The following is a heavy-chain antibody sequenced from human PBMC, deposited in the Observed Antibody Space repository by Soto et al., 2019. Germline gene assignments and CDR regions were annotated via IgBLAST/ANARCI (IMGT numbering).Heavy chain of an antibody. CDR2: INPNSGGT. J-gene: IGHJ4*02. CDR3: ARGGYDFWSGYYTTLEY. Sequence: VQLVQSGAEVKKPGASVKVSCKASGYTFTGYYMHWVRQAPGQGLEWMGWINPNSGGTNYAQKCQGWVTMTRDTSISTAYMELSRLRSDDTAVYYCARGGYDFWSGYYTTLEYWGQGTLVTVSS. CDR1: GYTFTGYY. D-gene: IGHD3-3*01. V-gene: IGHV1-2*04.